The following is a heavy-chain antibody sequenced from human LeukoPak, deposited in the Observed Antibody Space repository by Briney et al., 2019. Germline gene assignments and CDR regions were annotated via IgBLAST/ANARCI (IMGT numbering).Heavy chain of an antibody. CDR3: ARDRGIAVAGPYPYYYGMDV. CDR1: VGSISSYY. Sequence: PSETLSLTCTVSVGSISSYYWSWIRQPPGKGLEWIGYIYYSGSTNYNPSLKSRVTISVDTSKNQFSLKLSSVTAADTAVYYCARDRGIAVAGPYPYYYGMDVWGQGTTVTVSS. V-gene: IGHV4-59*01. CDR2: IYYSGST. J-gene: IGHJ6*02. D-gene: IGHD6-19*01.